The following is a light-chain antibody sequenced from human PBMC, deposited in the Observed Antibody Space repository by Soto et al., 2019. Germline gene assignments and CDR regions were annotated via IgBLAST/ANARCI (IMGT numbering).Light chain of an antibody. CDR1: QNIRTN. J-gene: IGKJ1*01. CDR3: QQYGSSGT. V-gene: IGKV3-20*01. Sequence: ETVMTQSPDTLSVSPGERATLSCRASQNIRTNLAWYQQKPGRAPRLLIYDASIRATGIPVRFSGSGPGTDFTLTISRLEPEDFAVYYCQQYGSSGTFGQGTKVDI. CDR2: DAS.